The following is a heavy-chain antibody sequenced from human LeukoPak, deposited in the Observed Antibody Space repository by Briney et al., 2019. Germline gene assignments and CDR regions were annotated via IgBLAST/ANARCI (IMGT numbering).Heavy chain of an antibody. Sequence: GGSLRLSCAASGFTFSSYAMSWVRQAPGKGLEWVSAISGSGGSTYYADSVKGRFTISRDNSKNTLYLQMNSLRAEDTAVYYCANRGHLWFGGPNSDYWGQGTLVTVSS. CDR1: GFTFSSYA. V-gene: IGHV3-23*01. J-gene: IGHJ4*02. D-gene: IGHD3-10*01. CDR3: ANRGHLWFGGPNSDY. CDR2: ISGSGGST.